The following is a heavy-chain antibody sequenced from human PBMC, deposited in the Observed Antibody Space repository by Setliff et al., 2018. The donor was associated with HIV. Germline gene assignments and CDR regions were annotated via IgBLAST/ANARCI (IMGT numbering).Heavy chain of an antibody. CDR2: ISWDGYNT. V-gene: IGHV3-43*01. Sequence: GGSLRLSCAASGFTFDDYTMHWVRQAPGKAPEWVSLISWDGYNTYYADSVKGRFTISRDNAKNSVYLQMHSLRVEDTAVYYCAAVPWGHSSLIIDHWGQGTPVTSPQ. J-gene: IGHJ4*02. D-gene: IGHD3-16*01. CDR1: GFTFDDYT. CDR3: AAVPWGHSSLIIDH.